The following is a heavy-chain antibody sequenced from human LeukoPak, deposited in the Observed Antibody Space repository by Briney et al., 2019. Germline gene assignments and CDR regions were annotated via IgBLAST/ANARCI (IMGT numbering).Heavy chain of an antibody. CDR3: AREFGRRDGYIALDY. CDR2: INPNSGGT. V-gene: IGHV1-2*02. J-gene: IGHJ4*02. Sequence: ASVKVSCKASGCTFTGYYMHWVRQAPGQGLEWMGWINPNSGGTNYAQKFQGRVTMTRDTSISTAYMELSRLRSDDTAVYYCAREFGRRDGYIALDYWGQGTLVTVSS. CDR1: GCTFTGYY. D-gene: IGHD5-24*01.